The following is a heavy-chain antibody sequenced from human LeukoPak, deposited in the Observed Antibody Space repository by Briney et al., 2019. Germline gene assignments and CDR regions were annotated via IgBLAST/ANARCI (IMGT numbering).Heavy chain of an antibody. V-gene: IGHV5-51*01. Sequence: PGESLKISCKGSGYSFTSYWIGWVRPMPGKGLEWMGIIYPGDSDTRYSPSFQGQVTISADKSISTAYLQWSSLKASDTAMYYCTLHGSGSYRFFDYWGQGTLVTVSS. D-gene: IGHD3-10*01. CDR2: IYPGDSDT. CDR1: GYSFTSYW. CDR3: TLHGSGSYRFFDY. J-gene: IGHJ4*02.